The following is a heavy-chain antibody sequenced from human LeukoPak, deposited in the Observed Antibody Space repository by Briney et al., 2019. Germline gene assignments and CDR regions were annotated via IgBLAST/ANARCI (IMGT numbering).Heavy chain of an antibody. J-gene: IGHJ4*02. CDR3: ATDSRDPRRVVGVYFDY. D-gene: IGHD3-22*01. Sequence: ASVKVSCKVPGYTLTELSMHWVRQAPGKGLEWMGGFDPEDGETIYAQKFQGRVTMTEDTSTDTAYMELSSLRSEDTAVYYCATDSRDPRRVVGVYFDYWGQGTLVTVSS. CDR2: FDPEDGET. CDR1: GYTLTELS. V-gene: IGHV1-24*01.